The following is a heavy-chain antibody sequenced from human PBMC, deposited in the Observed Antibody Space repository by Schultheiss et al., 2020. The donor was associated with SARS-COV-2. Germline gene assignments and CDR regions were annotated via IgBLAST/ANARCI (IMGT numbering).Heavy chain of an antibody. CDR1: GGTFSSYA. CDR3: ARTFYGSGSHFDPLFDY. D-gene: IGHD3-10*01. J-gene: IGHJ4*02. CDR2: IIPIFGTA. V-gene: IGHV1-69*05. Sequence: SVKVSCKASGGTFSSYAISWVRQAPGQGLEWMGGIIPIFGTANYAQKFQDRVTMTTDTSTSTAYMELRSLRSDDTAVFYCARTFYGSGSHFDPLFDYWGQGTLVTVSS.